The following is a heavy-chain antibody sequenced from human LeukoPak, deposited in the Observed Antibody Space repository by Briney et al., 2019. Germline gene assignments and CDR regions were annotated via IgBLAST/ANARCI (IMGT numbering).Heavy chain of an antibody. J-gene: IGHJ3*02. D-gene: IGHD3-10*01. Sequence: GGSLRLSCAAAGFTFSTYWMHWVHQVPGKGLVWVSRINSDGRTTGYADSVKGRFTVSRDNSKNTLFLQMNSLRAEDTAVYYCAKGLNGYGSGSYSHLDAFDIWGQGTMVTVSS. CDR1: GFTFSTYW. CDR2: INSDGRTT. CDR3: AKGLNGYGSGSYSHLDAFDI. V-gene: IGHV3-74*01.